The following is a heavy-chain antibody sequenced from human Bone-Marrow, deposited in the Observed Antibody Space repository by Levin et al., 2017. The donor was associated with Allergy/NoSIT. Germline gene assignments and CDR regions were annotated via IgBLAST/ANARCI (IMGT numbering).Heavy chain of an antibody. V-gene: IGHV1-2*02. J-gene: IGHJ6*02. D-gene: IGHD6-13*01. Sequence: GESLKISCKASGYSFTGYNMHWVRQAPGQGLEWMGWINPNTGGTNYAQKFKGRVTMTRDSSMSTAYVEVTSLRSDDTAVYYCARGQIAAADNYGLDVWGRGTTVTVSS. CDR1: GYSFTGYN. CDR2: INPNTGGT. CDR3: ARGQIAAADNYGLDV.